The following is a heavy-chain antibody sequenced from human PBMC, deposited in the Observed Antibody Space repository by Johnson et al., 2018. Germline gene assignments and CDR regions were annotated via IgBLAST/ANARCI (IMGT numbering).Heavy chain of an antibody. CDR3: ARDCSGGSCSQAYSNYYYYYMDV. CDR2: ISYDGSNK. V-gene: IGHV3-30-3*01. Sequence: VQLVESGGGVVQPGRSLRLSCAASGFTFSSYTMHWVRQAPGKGLEWVAVISYDGSNKYYADSVKGRFPISRDNSKNSLYLQMNSLRAEDTAVYYCARDCSGGSCSQAYSNYYYYYMDVWGKGTTVTVSS. J-gene: IGHJ6*03. D-gene: IGHD2-15*01. CDR1: GFTFSSYT.